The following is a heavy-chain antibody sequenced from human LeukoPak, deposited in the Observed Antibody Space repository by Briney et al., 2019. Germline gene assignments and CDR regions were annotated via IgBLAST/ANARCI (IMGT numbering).Heavy chain of an antibody. Sequence: NASETLSLTCTVSGGSISSYYWSWIRQPPGKGLEWIGYIYYSGSTNYNPSLKSRVTISVDTSKNQFSLKLSSVTAADTAVYYCARHGYCSSTSCYFGYYYYGMDVWGQGTTVTVSS. V-gene: IGHV4-59*08. J-gene: IGHJ6*02. CDR3: ARHGYCSSTSCYFGYYYYGMDV. D-gene: IGHD2-2*01. CDR2: IYYSGST. CDR1: GGSISSYY.